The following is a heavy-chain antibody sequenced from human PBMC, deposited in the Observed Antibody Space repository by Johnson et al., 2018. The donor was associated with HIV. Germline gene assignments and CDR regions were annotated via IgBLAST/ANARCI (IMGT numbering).Heavy chain of an antibody. CDR2: ISYDGSNK. J-gene: IGHJ3*02. D-gene: IGHD6-13*01. CDR1: GFTFSDYG. Sequence: QMLLVESGGGVVQPGRSLRLSCAASGFTFSDYGMHWVRQAPGKGLEWVAVISYDGSNKYYADSVKGRFTISRENAKNSVYLQMNSLRAGDTAVYYCARKGMRRSKAAAGADAFDIWGQGTMVTVSS. V-gene: IGHV3-33*05. CDR3: ARKGMRRSKAAAGADAFDI.